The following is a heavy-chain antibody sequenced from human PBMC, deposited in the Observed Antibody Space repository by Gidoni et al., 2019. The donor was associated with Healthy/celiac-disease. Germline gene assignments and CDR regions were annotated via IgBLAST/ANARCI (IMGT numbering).Heavy chain of an antibody. CDR3: ASALRSPGGY. D-gene: IGHD4-17*01. Sequence: EVQLVESGGGLVKPGGYLRRSGADPGFPFSSFSWHWVRQAPGKGLGWVASISSSSSYISYADSVKVRFPISRDNAKNSLYLQMNSLRAADTAVYYCASALRSPGGYWGQGTLVTVSS. CDR2: ISSSSSYI. J-gene: IGHJ4*02. CDR1: GFPFSSFS. V-gene: IGHV3-21*01.